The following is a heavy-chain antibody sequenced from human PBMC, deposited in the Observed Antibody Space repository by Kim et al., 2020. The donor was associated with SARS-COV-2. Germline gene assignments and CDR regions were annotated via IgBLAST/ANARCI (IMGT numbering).Heavy chain of an antibody. CDR1: GFTFSSYG. D-gene: IGHD1-26*01. V-gene: IGHV3-30*03. Sequence: GGSLRLSCAASGFTFSSYGMHWVRQAPGKGLEWVAVISYDGSNKYYADSVKGRFTISRDNSKNTLYLQMNSLRAEDTAVYYCARPTSYGGSYWGDYYYYYGMDVWGQGTTVTVSS. CDR3: ARPTSYGGSYWGDYYYYYGMDV. CDR2: ISYDGSNK. J-gene: IGHJ6*02.